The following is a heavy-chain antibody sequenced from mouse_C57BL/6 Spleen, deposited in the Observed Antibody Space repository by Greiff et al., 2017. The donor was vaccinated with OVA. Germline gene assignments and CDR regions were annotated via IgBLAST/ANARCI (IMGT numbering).Heavy chain of an antibody. CDR1: GFSLTSSG. CDR3: DRKVDYDDYYAMDD. Sequence: VQLKESGPGLVQPSQSLSITCTVSGFSLTSSGVHWVRQSPGKGLEWLGVIWSGGGTDYNAAFISSLSISKANSKSQVFLKMNRLQAYDTAREYCDRKVDYDDYYAMDDGGQGTSVTVAS. J-gene: IGHJ4*01. D-gene: IGHD2-4*01. CDR2: IWSGGGT. V-gene: IGHV2-2*01.